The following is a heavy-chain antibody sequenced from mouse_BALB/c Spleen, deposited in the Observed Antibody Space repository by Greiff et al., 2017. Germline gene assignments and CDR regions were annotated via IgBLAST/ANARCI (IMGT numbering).Heavy chain of an antibody. Sequence: QVQLKESGAELARPGASVKLSCKASGYTFTSYWMQWVKQRPGQGLEWIGAIYPGDGDTRYTQKFKGKATLTADKSSSTAYMQLSSLASEDSAVYYCASDGYSLGFAYWGQGTLVTVSA. CDR3: ASDGYSLGFAY. CDR2: IYPGDGDT. D-gene: IGHD2-3*01. V-gene: IGHV1-87*01. J-gene: IGHJ3*01. CDR1: GYTFTSYW.